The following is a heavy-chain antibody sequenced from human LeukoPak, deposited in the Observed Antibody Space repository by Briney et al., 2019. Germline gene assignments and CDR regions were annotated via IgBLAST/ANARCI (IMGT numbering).Heavy chain of an antibody. J-gene: IGHJ4*02. Sequence: GASVKVSCKASGYTFTGYYMHWVRQAPGQGLEWMGWINPNSGGINYAQKFQGRVTMTRDTSISTAYMELSRLRSDDTAVYYCASDGGSGSYYDFDYWGQGTLVTLSS. V-gene: IGHV1-2*02. CDR2: INPNSGGI. D-gene: IGHD3-10*01. CDR1: GYTFTGYY. CDR3: ASDGGSGSYYDFDY.